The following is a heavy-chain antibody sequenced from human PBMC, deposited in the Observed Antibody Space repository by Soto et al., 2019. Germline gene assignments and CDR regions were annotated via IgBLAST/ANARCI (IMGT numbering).Heavy chain of an antibody. J-gene: IGHJ4*02. Sequence: PSETLSLTCTVSGVSVSSGSFYWAWIRQPPGKGLEWIGFGSYSGTTNYKPSLKSRVTISVDTSRSQISLKVSSLTAADTAAYYCARGATVTQYDSWGQGTLVTVSS. CDR3: ARGATVTQYDS. D-gene: IGHD4-17*01. CDR2: GSYSGTT. CDR1: GVSVSSGSFY. V-gene: IGHV4-61*01.